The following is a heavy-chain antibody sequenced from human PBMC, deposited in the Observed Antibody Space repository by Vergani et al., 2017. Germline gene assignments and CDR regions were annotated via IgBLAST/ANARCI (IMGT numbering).Heavy chain of an antibody. V-gene: IGHV4-59*01. J-gene: IGHJ6*02. D-gene: IGHD2/OR15-2a*01. CDR1: GGSISSFY. Sequence: QVQLQESGPGLVKPSETLSLTCTVSGGSISSFYWSWIRQPPGKGLEWIGYIYYSGSTNYNPSLKSRVTISVDTSKNQFSLKLSSVTAGDTAVYYCARDLLGMDVWGQGTTVTVSS. CDR3: ARDLLGMDV. CDR2: IYYSGST.